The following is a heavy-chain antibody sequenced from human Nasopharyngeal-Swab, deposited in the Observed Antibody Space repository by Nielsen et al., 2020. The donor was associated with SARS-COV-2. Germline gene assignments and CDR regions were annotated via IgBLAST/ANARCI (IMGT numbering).Heavy chain of an antibody. J-gene: IGHJ1*01. CDR1: GFTFSSYA. V-gene: IGHV3-23*01. D-gene: IGHD3-10*02. CDR3: AKAHRGITMSYFQH. CDR2: ISGSGGST. Sequence: ETLSLTCAASGFTFSSYAMSWVRQAPGKGLEWVSAISGSGGSTYYADSVKGRFTISRDNSKNTPYLQMNSLRAEDTAVYYCAKAHRGITMSYFQHWGQGTLVTVSS.